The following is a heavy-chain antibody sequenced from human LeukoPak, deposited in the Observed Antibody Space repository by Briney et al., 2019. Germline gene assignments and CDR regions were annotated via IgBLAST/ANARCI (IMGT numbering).Heavy chain of an antibody. J-gene: IGHJ4*02. CDR2: IIPIFGTA. D-gene: IGHD2-15*01. CDR3: ARGSTICSGGSCYSGSHLDY. CDR1: GGTFSSYA. Sequence: SVKVSCKASGGTFSSYAISWVRQAPGQGLEWMGGIIPIFGTANYAQKFQGRVTITADESTSTAYMELSSLRSEDTGVYCCARGSTICSGGSCYSGSHLDYWGQGTLVTVSS. V-gene: IGHV1-69*01.